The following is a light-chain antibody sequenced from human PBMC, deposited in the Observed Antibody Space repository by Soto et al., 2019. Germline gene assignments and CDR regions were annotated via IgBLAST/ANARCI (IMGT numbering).Light chain of an antibody. J-gene: IGLJ1*01. V-gene: IGLV2-14*01. Sequence: QSVLTQPASVSGSPGQSIAISCTGTSSDVGGYKYVSWYQQHPGKAPKLLIYDVTNRPSGVSDRFSGSKSGNTASLTISGLQSEEEADYYCSSFTTSSSNVFGAGTKLTVL. CDR3: SSFTTSSSNV. CDR1: SSDVGGYKY. CDR2: DVT.